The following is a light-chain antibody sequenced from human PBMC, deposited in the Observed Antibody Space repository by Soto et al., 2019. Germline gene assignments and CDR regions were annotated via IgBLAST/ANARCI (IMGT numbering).Light chain of an antibody. Sequence: QSVLTQPPSASGSPGQSVTISCTGTRSDIGVYNYVSWYQQHPGKAPKLMVYYVSKRLSGVPDRFSVSKAGNTASLTVSGLQAEDEADYYCSSYVGNDVFVFGTGTKV. CDR3: SSYVGNDVFV. CDR1: RSDIGVYNY. V-gene: IGLV2-8*01. J-gene: IGLJ1*01. CDR2: YVS.